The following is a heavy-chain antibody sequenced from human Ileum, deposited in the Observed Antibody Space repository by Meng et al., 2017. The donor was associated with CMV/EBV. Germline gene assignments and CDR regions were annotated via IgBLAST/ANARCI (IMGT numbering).Heavy chain of an antibody. V-gene: IGHV3-11*04. Sequence: GESLKISYAASGFIFSDYYMTWIRQAPGKGLEWVSYIGGSGSGIYYTDSVKGRFTISRDNARNSLSLQMGSLRAEDTAVYYCARFDFWSGYCDIWGQGTLVTVSS. CDR3: ARFDFWSGYCDI. J-gene: IGHJ4*02. CDR2: IGGSGSGI. D-gene: IGHD3-3*01. CDR1: GFIFSDYY.